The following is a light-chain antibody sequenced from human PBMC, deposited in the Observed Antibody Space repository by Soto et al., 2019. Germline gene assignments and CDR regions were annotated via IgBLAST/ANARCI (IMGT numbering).Light chain of an antibody. CDR1: QSVSSSY. V-gene: IGKV3-20*01. CDR2: GAS. Sequence: EIVLTQSPGTLSLSPGERATLSCRASQSVSSSYLAWYQQKPGQAPRLLIYGASSRATGIPDRFSGSGSGTDCTISIRRLEPEDFAVYYCQQYGSSPPYTFGQGTKLEIK. J-gene: IGKJ2*01. CDR3: QQYGSSPPYT.